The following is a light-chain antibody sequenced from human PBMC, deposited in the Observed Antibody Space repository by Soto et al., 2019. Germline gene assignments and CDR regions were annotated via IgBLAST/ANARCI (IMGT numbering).Light chain of an antibody. CDR1: QSVSSSY. Sequence: ESVLTQSPGTLSLSPGESATLSCRASQSVSSSYLAWYQQKPGQAPRLLIYVASSRATGIPDRFRGSGSGTDFTLTISRLEPEDFAEYYCQQYGSSPLAFGGGTKVEIK. V-gene: IGKV3-20*01. J-gene: IGKJ4*01. CDR2: VAS. CDR3: QQYGSSPLA.